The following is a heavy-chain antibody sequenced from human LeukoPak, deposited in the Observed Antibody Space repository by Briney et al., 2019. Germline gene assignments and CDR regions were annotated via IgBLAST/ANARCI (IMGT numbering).Heavy chain of an antibody. J-gene: IGHJ4*02. CDR1: GFSFDSYW. Sequence: SGGPLRLSCEASGFSFDSYWMGWVRQATAKGLEWMANIKEDGSEKYYVDSVKGRFTIARDNAKNSLYLEMNRLRADDTAVYYCVRQYKYENSDYRPFDHWGQGTLVTVSS. CDR2: IKEDGSEK. V-gene: IGHV3-7*01. D-gene: IGHD3-22*01. CDR3: VRQYKYENSDYRPFDH.